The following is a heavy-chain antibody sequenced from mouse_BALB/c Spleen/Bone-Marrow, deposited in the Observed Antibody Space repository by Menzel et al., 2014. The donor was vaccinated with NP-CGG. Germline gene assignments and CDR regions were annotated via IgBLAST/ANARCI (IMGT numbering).Heavy chain of an antibody. D-gene: IGHD2-3*01. CDR3: ARPDDGYYAMDY. CDR1: GFDFSRYW. Sequence: DVQLQESGGGLVQPGGSLKLSCAASGFDFSRYWMSWVRQAPGKGLEWIGEINPDSSTINYTPSLKDKFIISRDNAKNTQYMQMSKVRSEDTALYYCARPDDGYYAMDYWGQGTSVTVSS. CDR2: INPDSSTI. J-gene: IGHJ4*01. V-gene: IGHV4-1*02.